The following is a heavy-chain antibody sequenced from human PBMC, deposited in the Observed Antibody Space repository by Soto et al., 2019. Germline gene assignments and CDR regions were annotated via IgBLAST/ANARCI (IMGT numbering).Heavy chain of an antibody. D-gene: IGHD2-15*01. CDR3: ATAKGYCSGGSCYSLAHDY. J-gene: IGHJ4*02. CDR2: FDPEDGET. CDR1: GYARSELS. V-gene: IGHV1-24*01. Sequence: VKVSGRVSGYARSELSMQWVRQAPGKGLEWMGGFDPEDGETIYAQKFQGRVTMTEDTSTDTAYMELSSLRSEDTAVYYCATAKGYCSGGSCYSLAHDYWGQGTLVTVSS.